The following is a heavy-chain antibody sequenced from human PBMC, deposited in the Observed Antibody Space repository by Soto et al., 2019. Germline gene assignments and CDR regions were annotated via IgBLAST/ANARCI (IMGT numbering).Heavy chain of an antibody. D-gene: IGHD2-2*01. CDR1: GGSISSYY. Sequence: QVQLQEPGPGLVKPSETLSLTCTVSGGSISSYYWSWIRQPPGKGLECIGYIYYNGNTNYNPSLKSRVTISVDTSKNQFSLKLNSVTAADTAVYYCARGGCSTTSCYSGWYFDLWGRGTLLTVSS. CDR3: ARGGCSTTSCYSGWYFDL. V-gene: IGHV4-59*01. J-gene: IGHJ2*01. CDR2: IYYNGNT.